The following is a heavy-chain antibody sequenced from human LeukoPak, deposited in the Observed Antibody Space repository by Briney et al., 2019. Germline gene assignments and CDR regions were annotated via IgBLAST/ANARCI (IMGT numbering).Heavy chain of an antibody. D-gene: IGHD2-2*01. Sequence: PSDTLSLTGTVSGSFISSYYWSWIRKPAGKGLKWIGRIYTSGSTNYNPSLKSRVTMSVDTSKNQFSLKLSSVTAADTAVYYCARDGEDCSSTSCYRSFDYWGQGTLVTVSS. V-gene: IGHV4-4*07. CDR2: IYTSGST. J-gene: IGHJ4*02. CDR1: GSFISSYY. CDR3: ARDGEDCSSTSCYRSFDY.